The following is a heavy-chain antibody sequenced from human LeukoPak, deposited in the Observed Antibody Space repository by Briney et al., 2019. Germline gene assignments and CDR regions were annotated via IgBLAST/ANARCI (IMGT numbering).Heavy chain of an antibody. CDR2: IYTSGST. D-gene: IGHD1-20*01. V-gene: IGHV4-61*02. CDR1: GGSISSGSYY. Sequence: TLSLTCTVSGGSISSGSYYWSWIRQPAGKGLEWIGRIYTSGSTNYNPSLKSRVTISVDTSKNQFSLKLSSVTAADTAVYYCARVSFNWNDAGYYYYYMDVWGKGTTVTVSS. J-gene: IGHJ6*03. CDR3: ARVSFNWNDAGYYYYYMDV.